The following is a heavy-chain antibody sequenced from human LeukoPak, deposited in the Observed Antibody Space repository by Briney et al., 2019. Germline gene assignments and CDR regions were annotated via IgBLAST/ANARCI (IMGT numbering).Heavy chain of an antibody. CDR1: GYTFTGYY. V-gene: IGHV1-2*02. J-gene: IGHJ4*02. D-gene: IGHD1-14*01. CDR2: INPNSGGT. Sequence: ASVKVSCKASGYTFTGYYIHWVRQAPGQGLEWMGWINPNSGGTNFAQKFQGSITMTRDTSISTAYMELSGLRSDDTAVYYCATLRGRTYHLDYWGQGTLVTVSS. CDR3: ATLRGRTYHLDY.